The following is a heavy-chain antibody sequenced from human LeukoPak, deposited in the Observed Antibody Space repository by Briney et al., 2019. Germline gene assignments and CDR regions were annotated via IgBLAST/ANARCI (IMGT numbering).Heavy chain of an antibody. CDR2: IIPIFGAP. V-gene: IGHV1-69*13. D-gene: IGHD3-9*01. J-gene: IGHJ4*02. CDR3: ARSNEILTGYYGRH. CDR1: GGTFNSYV. Sequence: SVKVSCKASGGTFNSYVFTWVRQAPGHGLEFMEGIIPIFGAPNYAQKFQGRLSITADESTRTAYMELSSLTSEDTAVYYCARSNEILTGYYGRHWGQGTLVTVSS.